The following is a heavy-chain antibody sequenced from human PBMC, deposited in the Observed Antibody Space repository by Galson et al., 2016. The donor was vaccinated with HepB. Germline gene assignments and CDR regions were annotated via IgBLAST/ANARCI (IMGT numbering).Heavy chain of an antibody. J-gene: IGHJ6*02. D-gene: IGHD1-1*01. Sequence: SETLSLTCAVSGGSISSSNWWSWVRQPPGKGLEWIGEIYHSGSTNYNPSLKSRVTISADKSKNHFSLKLSSVTAADTAVYYCASLHDYYYDYYAMDVWGQGTTVTVSS. CDR3: ASLHDYYYDYYAMDV. CDR2: IYHSGST. V-gene: IGHV4-4*02. CDR1: GGSISSSNW.